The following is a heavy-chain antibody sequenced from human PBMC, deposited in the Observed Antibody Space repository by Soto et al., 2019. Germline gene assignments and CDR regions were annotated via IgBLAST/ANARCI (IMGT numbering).Heavy chain of an antibody. Sequence: GGSLRLSCAASGVSFGDYLMSWFRQATGKGLERVAFIRSKTYGGTTEYAASVQGRFTISRDDSKSIAYLQMNSLKIEDTAMYYCSREQVWVDTALEFDSWGQGTLVTVSS. V-gene: IGHV3-49*03. CDR1: GVSFGDYL. D-gene: IGHD5-18*01. CDR3: SREQVWVDTALEFDS. CDR2: IRSKTYGGTT. J-gene: IGHJ4*02.